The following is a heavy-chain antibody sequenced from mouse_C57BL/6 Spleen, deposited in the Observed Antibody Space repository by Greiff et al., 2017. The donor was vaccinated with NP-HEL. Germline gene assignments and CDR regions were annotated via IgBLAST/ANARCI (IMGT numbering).Heavy chain of an antibody. CDR2: INPSSGYT. D-gene: IGHD2-4*01. CDR3: AREEAYYDTLYAMDD. J-gene: IGHJ4*01. CDR1: GYTFTSYT. V-gene: IGHV1-4*01. Sequence: QVQLQQSGAELARPGASVKMSCKASGYTFTSYTMHWVKQRPGQGLEWIGYINPSSGYTKYNQKFKDKATLTADQSSSTAYMQLSSLTSEDSAVYYCAREEAYYDTLYAMDDWGQGTSVTVAS.